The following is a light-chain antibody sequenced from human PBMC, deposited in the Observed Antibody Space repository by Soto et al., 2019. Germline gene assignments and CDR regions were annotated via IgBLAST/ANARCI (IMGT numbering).Light chain of an antibody. J-gene: IGLJ1*01. CDR2: DVS. V-gene: IGLV2-14*01. CDR3: NSYTTSTPPQIF. CDR1: SSDVGGYNY. Sequence: QSVLTQPASVSGSPGQSITISCTGTSSDVGGYNYVSWYQQHPGKAPKFMIYDVSNRPSGVSTRFSGSKSGNTASLTISGLKAEDEADYYCNSYTTSTPPQIFFGTGTKVPVL.